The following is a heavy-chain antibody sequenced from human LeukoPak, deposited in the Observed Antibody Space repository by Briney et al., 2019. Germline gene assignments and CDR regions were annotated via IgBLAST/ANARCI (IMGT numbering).Heavy chain of an antibody. Sequence: SETLSLTCTVSGGSISSSSYYWGWIRQPPGKGLEWIGYIYYSGSTNYNPSLKSRVTISVDTSKNQFSLKLSSVTAADTAVYYCDSNWFDPWGQGTLVTVSS. J-gene: IGHJ5*02. CDR3: DSNWFDP. CDR2: IYYSGST. CDR1: GGSISSSSYY. V-gene: IGHV4-61*05.